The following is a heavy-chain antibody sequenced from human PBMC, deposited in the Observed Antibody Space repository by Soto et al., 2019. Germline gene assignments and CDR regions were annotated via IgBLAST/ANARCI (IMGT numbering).Heavy chain of an antibody. Sequence: PSETLSLTCTVSGGSISSGGYYWSWIRQHSGKGLEWIGYIYYSGSTYYNPSLKSRVTISVDTSKNQFSLKLSSVTAADTAVYYCASGTEVSPSWDVWGQGTTVTVSS. CDR3: ASGTEVSPSWDV. D-gene: IGHD1-26*01. J-gene: IGHJ6*02. V-gene: IGHV4-31*03. CDR1: GGSISSGGYY. CDR2: IYYSGST.